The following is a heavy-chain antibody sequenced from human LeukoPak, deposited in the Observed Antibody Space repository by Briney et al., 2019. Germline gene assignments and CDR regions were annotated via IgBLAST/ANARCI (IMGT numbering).Heavy chain of an antibody. CDR2: IYYSGST. CDR3: ARSERIVVVAALWFDP. D-gene: IGHD2-15*01. V-gene: IGHV4-39*01. CDR1: GGSISSSSYY. Sequence: PSETLSLTCTVSGGSISSSSYYWGWIRQPPGRGLEWIGSIYYSGSTYYNPSLKSRVTISVDMSKNQFSLKLSSVTAADTAVYYCARSERIVVVAALWFDPWGQGTLVTVSS. J-gene: IGHJ5*02.